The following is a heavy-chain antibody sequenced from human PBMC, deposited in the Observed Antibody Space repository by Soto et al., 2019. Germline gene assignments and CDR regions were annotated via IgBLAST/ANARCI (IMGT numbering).Heavy chain of an antibody. CDR2: IRSKGYGGTT. CDR1: GFTFGDFG. D-gene: IGHD2-2*01. V-gene: IGHV3-49*03. J-gene: IGHJ6*02. Sequence: PGGSLRLSCTGSGFTFGDFGMSWFRQAPGKGLEWLSFIRSKGYGGTTESAASVRGRFITSRDDSKSIAYLQMNSLKTEDTAVYYCASLTSWSQEYYYGMDVWGQGTTVTVSS. CDR3: ASLTSWSQEYYYGMDV.